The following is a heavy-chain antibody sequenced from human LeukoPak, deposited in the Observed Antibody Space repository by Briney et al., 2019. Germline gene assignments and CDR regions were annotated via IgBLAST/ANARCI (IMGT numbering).Heavy chain of an antibody. CDR1: GGSISSGGYY. CDR3: ARDKAILYYDFWSPSPDGMDV. CDR2: IYYSGST. V-gene: IGHV4-31*03. D-gene: IGHD3-3*01. Sequence: PSQTLSLTCTVSGGSISSGGYYWSWIRQHPGKGLEWIGYIYYSGSTYYNPSLKSRVTISVDTSKNQFSLKLSSVTAEDTAVYYCARDKAILYYDFWSPSPDGMDVWGQGTTVTVSS. J-gene: IGHJ6*02.